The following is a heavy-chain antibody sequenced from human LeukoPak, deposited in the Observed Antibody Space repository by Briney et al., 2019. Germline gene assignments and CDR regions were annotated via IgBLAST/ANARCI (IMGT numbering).Heavy chain of an antibody. Sequence: SETLSLTCTVSGGSISTSSYYWSWIRQPPEKRLEWIGTIYYTGSTYYNPSLKSRVTISVDASKNQFSLKLSSVTAADTAVYYCARRPGSGSRHFDYWGQGTLVTASS. D-gene: IGHD3-10*01. V-gene: IGHV4-39*01. CDR3: ARRPGSGSRHFDY. J-gene: IGHJ4*02. CDR2: IYYTGST. CDR1: GGSISTSSYY.